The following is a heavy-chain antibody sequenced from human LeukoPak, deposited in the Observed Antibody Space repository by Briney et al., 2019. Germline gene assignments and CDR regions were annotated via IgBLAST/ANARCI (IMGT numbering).Heavy chain of an antibody. D-gene: IGHD3-22*01. V-gene: IGHV3-9*01. CDR1: GFTFDDYA. CDR2: ISWNSGSI. CDR3: ARDLLDSAYYYDSSGYYSVGAFDI. Sequence: GGSLRLSCAASGFTFDDYAMHWVRQAPGKGLEWVSGISWNSGSIGYADSVKGRFTISRDNAKNSLYLQMNSLRDEDTAVYYCARDLLDSAYYYDSSGYYSVGAFDIWGQGTMVTVSS. J-gene: IGHJ3*02.